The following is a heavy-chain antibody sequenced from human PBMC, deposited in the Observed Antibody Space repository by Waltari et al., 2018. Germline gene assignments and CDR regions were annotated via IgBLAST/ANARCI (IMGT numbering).Heavy chain of an antibody. CDR3: AGVFSSSWYPYAFDI. CDR2: IYSGGST. V-gene: IGHV3-23*03. CDR1: GFTFSSYA. D-gene: IGHD6-13*01. J-gene: IGHJ3*02. Sequence: EVQLLESGGGLVQPGGSLRLSCAASGFTFSSYAMSWVRQAPGKGLEWVSVIYSGGSTYYADSVKGRFTISRDNSKNTLYLQMNSLRAEDTAVYYCAGVFSSSWYPYAFDIWGQGTMVTVSS.